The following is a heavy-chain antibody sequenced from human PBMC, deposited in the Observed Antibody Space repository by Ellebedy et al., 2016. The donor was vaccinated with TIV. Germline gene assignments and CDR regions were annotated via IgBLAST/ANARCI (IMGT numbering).Heavy chain of an antibody. J-gene: IGHJ4*02. CDR2: IYYSGST. CDR1: GFTFSDYY. CDR3: ARGIRDGYKPFDY. D-gene: IGHD5-24*01. Sequence: GSLRLXXAASGFTFSDYYMSWIRQAPGKGLEWIGYIYYSGSTNYNPSLKSRVTISVDTSKNQFSLKLSSVTAADTAVYYCARGIRDGYKPFDYWGQGTLVTVSS. V-gene: IGHV4-59*08.